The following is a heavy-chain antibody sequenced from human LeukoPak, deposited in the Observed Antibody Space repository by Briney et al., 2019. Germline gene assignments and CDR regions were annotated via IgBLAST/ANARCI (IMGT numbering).Heavy chain of an antibody. CDR3: ARGYCTGGSCLDDY. J-gene: IGHJ4*02. Sequence: GESLKISCKGSRYSFTTYWISWVRQMPGKGLEWMGRIDPGNSYTNYSPSFQGHVTISTDKSISTAYLQWSSLEASDTAMYYSARGYCTGGSCLDDYWGQGTLVTVSS. D-gene: IGHD2-15*01. V-gene: IGHV5-10-1*01. CDR1: RYSFTTYW. CDR2: IDPGNSYT.